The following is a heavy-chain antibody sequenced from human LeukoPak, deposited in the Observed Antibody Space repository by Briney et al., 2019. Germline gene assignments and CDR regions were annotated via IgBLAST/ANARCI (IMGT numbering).Heavy chain of an antibody. CDR2: INPNSGGT. J-gene: IGHJ6*02. CDR3: ARDPRGSGYPNYYYYYGMDV. V-gene: IGHV1-2*02. CDR1: GHTFTGYY. D-gene: IGHD3-3*01. Sequence: RASVKVSCKASGHTFTGYYIHWVRQAPGQGLEWMGWINPNSGGTNYAQKFQGRVTMTRDTSISTAYMELSRLRSDDTAVYYCARDPRGSGYPNYYYYYGMDVWGQGTTVTVSS.